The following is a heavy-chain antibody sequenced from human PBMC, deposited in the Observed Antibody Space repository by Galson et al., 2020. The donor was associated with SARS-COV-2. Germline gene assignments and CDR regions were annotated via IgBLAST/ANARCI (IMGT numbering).Heavy chain of an antibody. D-gene: IGHD1-26*01. J-gene: IGHJ6*02. V-gene: IGHV3-30*04. CDR3: ARGFHGSYYYVMDV. CDR2: ISYDGSNK. Sequence: GESLKISCAASGFTFSSYAMHWVRQAPGKGLEWVAVISYDGSNKYYADSVKGRFTISRDNSKNTLYLQMNSLRAEDTAVYYCARGFHGSYYYVMDVWGQGTTVTVSS. CDR1: GFTFSSYA.